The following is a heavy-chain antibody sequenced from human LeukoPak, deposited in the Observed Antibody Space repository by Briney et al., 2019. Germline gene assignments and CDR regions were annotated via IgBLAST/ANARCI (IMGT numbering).Heavy chain of an antibody. CDR2: ISGSGGST. CDR1: GFTFNSYA. Sequence: GGSLRLSCAASGFTFNSYAMSWVRQAPGKGLEWVSGISGSGGSTYYADSAKGRFTISRDNSRNTLYLQMNSLRAEDTAVYYCAKARADGSGYSDWGQGTLVTVSS. V-gene: IGHV3-23*01. D-gene: IGHD3-22*01. CDR3: AKARADGSGYSD. J-gene: IGHJ4*02.